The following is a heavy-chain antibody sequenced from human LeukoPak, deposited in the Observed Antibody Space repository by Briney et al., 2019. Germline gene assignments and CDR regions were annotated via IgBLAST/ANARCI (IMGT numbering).Heavy chain of an antibody. D-gene: IGHD3-22*01. J-gene: IGHJ4*02. Sequence: GSLRLSCAASGFTFSSYAMSWVRQAPGKGLEWVSAISGSGGSTYYADSVKGRFTISRDNSKNTLYLQMNSLRAEDTAVYYCARNDYYDSSGYYYRAAGFDYWGQGTLVTVSS. V-gene: IGHV3-23*01. CDR1: GFTFSSYA. CDR2: ISGSGGST. CDR3: ARNDYYDSSGYYYRAAGFDY.